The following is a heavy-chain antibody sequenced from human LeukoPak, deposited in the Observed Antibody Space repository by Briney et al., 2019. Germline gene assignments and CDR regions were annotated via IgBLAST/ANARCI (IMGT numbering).Heavy chain of an antibody. CDR2: IYYSGST. V-gene: IGHV4-59*08. Sequence: SETLSLTCTVSGGSISSYYWSWIRQPPGKGLEWIGYIYYSGSTNYNPSLKSRVTISVDTSKNQFSLKLSSVTVADTAVYYCASYREMYGSGSSSSAFDIWGQGTMVTVSS. D-gene: IGHD3-10*01. CDR3: ASYREMYGSGSSSSAFDI. CDR1: GGSISSYY. J-gene: IGHJ3*02.